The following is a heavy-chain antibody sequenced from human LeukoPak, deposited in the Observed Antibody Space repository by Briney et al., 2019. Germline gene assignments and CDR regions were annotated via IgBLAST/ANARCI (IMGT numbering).Heavy chain of an antibody. Sequence: SETLSLTCTVSGGSISSDYWSWIRQPPGKGLEWIGSIYHSGSTYYNPSLKSRVAISVDTPKNQFSLKLSSVTAADTAVYYCARCGSGSYPFDYWGQGTLVTVSS. CDR3: ARCGSGSYPFDY. V-gene: IGHV4-38-2*02. D-gene: IGHD3-10*01. J-gene: IGHJ4*02. CDR2: IYHSGST. CDR1: GGSISSDY.